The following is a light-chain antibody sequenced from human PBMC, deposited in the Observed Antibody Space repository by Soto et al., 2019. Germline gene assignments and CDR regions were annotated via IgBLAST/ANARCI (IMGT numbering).Light chain of an antibody. CDR2: GNS. CDR1: SSNIGAGYN. CDR3: QSYDSSLSALYV. J-gene: IGLJ1*01. V-gene: IGLV1-40*01. Sequence: QSVLTQPPSVSGAPGQRVTISCIGSSSNIGAGYNVHWYQHLPGTAPKLLIYGNSNRPSGVPDRFSGSKSGTSASLAITGLQAEDEADYYCQSYDSSLSALYVFGSGTKVTVL.